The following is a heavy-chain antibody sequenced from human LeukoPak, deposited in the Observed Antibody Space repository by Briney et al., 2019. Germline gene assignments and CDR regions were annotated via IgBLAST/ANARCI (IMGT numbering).Heavy chain of an antibody. D-gene: IGHD6-19*01. J-gene: IGHJ4*02. CDR1: GFTFSSYW. CDR2: IRRDGTEK. CDR3: ARGRAVADY. V-gene: IGHV3-7*01. Sequence: PGGSLRLSCVASGFTFSSYWMSWVRQAPGKGLEWVANIRRDGTEKYYVDSVKGRFTISRDNAKNSLYLQMNSLRAEDTAVYYCARGRAVADYWGQGTLVTVSS.